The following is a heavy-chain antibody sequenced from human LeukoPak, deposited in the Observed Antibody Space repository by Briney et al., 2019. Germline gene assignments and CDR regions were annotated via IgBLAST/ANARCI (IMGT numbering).Heavy chain of an antibody. V-gene: IGHV1-18*01. Sequence: ASVKVSCKASGYTFTSYGISWVRQAPGQGLERMGWISAYNGNTNYAQKLQGRVTMTTDTSTSTAYMELRSLRSDDTAVYYCARDLITMVRGAHLFDYWGQGTLVTVSS. CDR2: ISAYNGNT. D-gene: IGHD3-10*01. J-gene: IGHJ4*02. CDR3: ARDLITMVRGAHLFDY. CDR1: GYTFTSYG.